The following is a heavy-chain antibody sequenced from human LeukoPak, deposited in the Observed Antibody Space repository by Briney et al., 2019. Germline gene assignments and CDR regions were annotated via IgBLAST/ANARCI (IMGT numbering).Heavy chain of an antibody. CDR2: ISYDGSNQ. CDR3: AKDSPAGYSSGWAPPDY. D-gene: IGHD6-19*01. J-gene: IGHJ4*02. Sequence: GGSLRLSCAASGFTFSGYGMHWVRQAPGKGLEGVAVISYDGSNQYYADSVKGRFTISRDNSKNTLYLQMNSLRAEDTAVYYCAKDSPAGYSSGWAPPDYWGQGTLVTVSS. CDR1: GFTFSGYG. V-gene: IGHV3-30*18.